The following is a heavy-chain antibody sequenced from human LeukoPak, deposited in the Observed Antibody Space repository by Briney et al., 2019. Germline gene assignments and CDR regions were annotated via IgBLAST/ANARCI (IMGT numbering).Heavy chain of an antibody. Sequence: GRSLTLSCAAAGFTLSTYWMYWVSHAPGKGMVWVSRIDSVGDSPSYADSVKGRFTIATDNAKNTLYLQMNSLRAEDTAVYYCSRGGRYYDSSGYSDYWGQGTLVTVSS. V-gene: IGHV3-74*01. J-gene: IGHJ4*02. CDR2: IDSVGDSP. CDR1: GFTLSTYW. CDR3: SRGGRYYDSSGYSDY. D-gene: IGHD3-22*01.